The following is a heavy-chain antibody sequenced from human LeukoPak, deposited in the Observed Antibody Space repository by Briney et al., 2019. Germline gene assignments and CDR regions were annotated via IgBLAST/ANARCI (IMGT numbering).Heavy chain of an antibody. CDR2: IRYDGSNK. CDR1: GFTFSSYG. J-gene: IGHJ4*02. Sequence: PGGSLRLSCAASGFTFSSYGMHWARQAPGKGLEWVAFIRYDGSNKYYADSVKGRFTISRDNSKNTLYLQMNSLRAEDTAVYYCAKDWRRGSGFDYWGQGTLVTVSS. CDR3: AKDWRRGSGFDY. D-gene: IGHD3-10*01. V-gene: IGHV3-30*02.